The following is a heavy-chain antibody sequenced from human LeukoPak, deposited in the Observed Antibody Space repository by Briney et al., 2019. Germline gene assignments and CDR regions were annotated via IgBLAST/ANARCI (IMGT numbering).Heavy chain of an antibody. CDR1: GFTFSSYS. D-gene: IGHD3-22*01. V-gene: IGHV3-30*03. J-gene: IGHJ6*03. CDR3: VGSSAYVNMDV. CDR2: ISYDGNQK. Sequence: PGGSLRLSCAASGFTFSSYSMDWVRHTPDKRLEWMAIISYDGNQKYYSDSVKGRFIISRDNSKNVVYLQMNSLKPEDTGVYYCVGSSAYVNMDVWGKGTTVIVSS.